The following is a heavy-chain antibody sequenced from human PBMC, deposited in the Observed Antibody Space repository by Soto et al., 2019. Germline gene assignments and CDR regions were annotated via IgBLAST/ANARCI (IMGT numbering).Heavy chain of an antibody. CDR1: VYTFNSYG. CDR2: ISAYNGNT. Sequence: ASVKVSCKASVYTFNSYGISWVRQANGQGLEWMGWISAYNGNTNYAQKLQGRVTMTTDTSTSTAYMELRSLRSDDTAVYYCATGIAAAGTLLGYWGQGTLVTVSS. J-gene: IGHJ4*02. CDR3: ATGIAAAGTLLGY. D-gene: IGHD6-13*01. V-gene: IGHV1-18*01.